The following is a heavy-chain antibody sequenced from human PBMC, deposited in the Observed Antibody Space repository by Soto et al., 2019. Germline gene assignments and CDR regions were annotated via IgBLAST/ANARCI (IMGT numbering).Heavy chain of an antibody. D-gene: IGHD2-15*01. V-gene: IGHV3-7*01. CDR2: INRDGTMT. Sequence: EVQLVESGGGLVQPGGSLRLSCVASGFTFSDSWMTWVRQVPGKGLEWVANINRDGTMTNYVDSMGGRFAISSDNPRSSVYLHMTNLRTEDTAIYHCVKESRSGGSWWGQGTLVTVSS. CDR1: GFTFSDSW. CDR3: VKESRSGGSW. J-gene: IGHJ4*02.